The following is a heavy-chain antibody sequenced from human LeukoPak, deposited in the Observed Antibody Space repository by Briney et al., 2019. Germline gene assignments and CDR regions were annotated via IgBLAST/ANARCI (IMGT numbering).Heavy chain of an antibody. D-gene: IGHD5-18*01. CDR3: ARGGVYTAMYYYYMDV. Sequence: GGSLRLSCAASGFSFDNYGMSWVRQAPGKGLEWVSTISGSGGSTYYADSVKGRFTISRDNSKNTLYLQMNSLRAEDTAVYYCARGGVYTAMYYYYMDVWGKGTTVTISS. J-gene: IGHJ6*03. V-gene: IGHV3-23*01. CDR1: GFSFDNYG. CDR2: ISGSGGST.